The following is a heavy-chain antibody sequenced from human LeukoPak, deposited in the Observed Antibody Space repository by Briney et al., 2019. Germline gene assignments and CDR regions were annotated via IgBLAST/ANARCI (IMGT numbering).Heavy chain of an antibody. V-gene: IGHV4-34*01. CDR3: ARDQYYYDRSGYYAFDI. D-gene: IGHD3-22*01. J-gene: IGHJ3*02. CDR2: INPSRNT. CDR1: GGSFSGYY. Sequence: SETLSLTCAVFGGSFSGYYWNWIRQPPGKGLEWIGQINPSRNTNYNPSLKSRVTISVDTSKNQFSLKLSSVTAADTAVYYCARDQYYYDRSGYYAFDIWGQGTMVTVSS.